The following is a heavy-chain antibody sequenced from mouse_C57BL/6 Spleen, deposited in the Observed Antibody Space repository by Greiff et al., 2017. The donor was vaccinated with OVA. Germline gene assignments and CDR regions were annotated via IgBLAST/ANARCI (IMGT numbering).Heavy chain of an antibody. CDR3: ARYDYDTAY. V-gene: IGHV1-82*01. CDR2: IYPGDGDT. CDR1: GYAFSSSW. J-gene: IGHJ3*01. D-gene: IGHD2-4*01. Sequence: QVQLQQSGPELVKPGASVKISCKASGYAFSSSWMNWVKQRPGKGLEWIGRIYPGDGDTNYNGKFKGKATLTADKSSSTAYMQLSSLTSEDSAVYFCARYDYDTAYWGQGTLVTVSA.